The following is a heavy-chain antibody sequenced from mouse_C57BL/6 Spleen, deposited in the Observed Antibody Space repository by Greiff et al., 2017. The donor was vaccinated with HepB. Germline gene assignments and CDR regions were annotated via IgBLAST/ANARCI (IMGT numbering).Heavy chain of an antibody. CDR3: ARKAQATYFDY. V-gene: IGHV5-6*02. Sequence: DVMLVESGGDLVKPGGSLKLSCAASGFTFSSYGMSWVRQTPDKRLEWVATISSGGSYTYYPDSVKGRFTISRDNAKNTLYLQMSSLKSEDTAMYYCARKAQATYFDYWGQGTTLTVSS. CDR1: GFTFSSYG. D-gene: IGHD3-2*02. CDR2: ISSGGSYT. J-gene: IGHJ2*01.